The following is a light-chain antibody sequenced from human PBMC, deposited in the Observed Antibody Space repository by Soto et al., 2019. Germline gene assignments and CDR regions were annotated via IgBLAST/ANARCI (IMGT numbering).Light chain of an antibody. J-gene: IGKJ4*01. CDR3: HQYFNPRT. CDR2: DAS. V-gene: IGKV1-33*01. CDR1: QNITNN. Sequence: DIQMTQSPSSLSASIGDRVTITCQASQNITNNLSWYQQKPGKAPKLLIYDASKLETGVPSRFSGSGSGTDFTFTISSLQPEDSATYYCHQYFNPRTFGGGTKVEIK.